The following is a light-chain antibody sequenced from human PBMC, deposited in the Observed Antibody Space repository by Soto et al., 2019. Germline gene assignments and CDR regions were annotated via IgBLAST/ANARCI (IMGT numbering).Light chain of an antibody. V-gene: IGKV3-20*01. CDR2: GAS. J-gene: IGKJ1*01. CDR3: HQYGSSPRT. Sequence: EIVLTQSPGTLSLSPGETATLSCRASQSVSSSYLAWYQQKPGQAPMLLIYGASSRATGIPDRFSGSGSGTDFTLTISGLEPEDFAVYSCHQYGSSPRTFGQGTKVEIK. CDR1: QSVSSSY.